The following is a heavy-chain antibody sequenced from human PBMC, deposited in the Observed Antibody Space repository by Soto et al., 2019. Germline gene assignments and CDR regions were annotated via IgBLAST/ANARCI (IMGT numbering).Heavy chain of an antibody. CDR3: ARRAFAADSLNWFDP. CDR2: IYYSGST. CDR1: GGSISSSSYY. J-gene: IGHJ5*02. D-gene: IGHD3-3*02. Sequence: SETLSLTCTVSGGSISSSSYYWGWIRQPPGKGLEWIGSIYYSGSTYYNPSLKSRVTISVDTSKNQFSLKLSSVTAADTAVYYCARRAFAADSLNWFDPWGQGTLVTVSS. V-gene: IGHV4-39*01.